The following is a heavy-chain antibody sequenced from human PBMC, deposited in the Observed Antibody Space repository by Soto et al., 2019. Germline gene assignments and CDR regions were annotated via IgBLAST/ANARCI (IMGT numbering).Heavy chain of an antibody. J-gene: IGHJ6*02. CDR1: WLTVSSNY. Sequence: EVQLVESGGGLIQPGGSRRLSCAASWLTVSSNYMSWVGQAPGKGLEWVSVIYSGGSTYYADSVKGRFTISRDNTKKMFYLQMTGTRAEDTAVYYCAGDTNPRYYYGSGSFYGMDVWGQGTTVSVSS. D-gene: IGHD3-10*01. CDR2: IYSGGST. CDR3: AGDTNPRYYYGSGSFYGMDV. V-gene: IGHV3-53*01.